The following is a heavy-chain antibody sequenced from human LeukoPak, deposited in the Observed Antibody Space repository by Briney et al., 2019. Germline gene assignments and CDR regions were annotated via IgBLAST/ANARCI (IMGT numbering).Heavy chain of an antibody. J-gene: IGHJ3*02. D-gene: IGHD6-13*01. CDR2: IYPGDSDT. Sequence: GESLKISGKGSGYSFTTYWIGWVRKMPGKGLEWMGVIYPGDSDTRYSPSFQGQVTISADKSISTAYLQWSSLKASDTAMYYCARDSSTVTFDIWGQGTMVTVSS. V-gene: IGHV5-51*01. CDR3: ARDSSTVTFDI. CDR1: GYSFTTYW.